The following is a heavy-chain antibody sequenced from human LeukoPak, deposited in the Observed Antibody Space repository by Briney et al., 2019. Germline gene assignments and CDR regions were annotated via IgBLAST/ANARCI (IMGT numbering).Heavy chain of an antibody. CDR2: IKHDGSEQ. J-gene: IGHJ5*02. V-gene: IGHV3-7*01. CDR1: GFIFTSNR. D-gene: IGHD3-16*01. CDR3: MRGLGEHGGVSDR. Sequence: PGGSLRLSCAASGFIFTSNRMNWVRQAPGKGLEWVANIKHDGSEQIYVDSVKGRFTISRDNAKDSVYLQMNSLRAEDTAVYYCMRGLGEHGGVSDRWGQGTLVIVS.